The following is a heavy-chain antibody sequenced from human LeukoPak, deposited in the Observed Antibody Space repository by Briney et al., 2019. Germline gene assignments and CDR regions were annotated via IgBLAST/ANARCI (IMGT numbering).Heavy chain of an antibody. D-gene: IGHD6-13*01. CDR3: ARSSIIAAAGPYYFDY. Sequence: SVKVSCKASGGTFSSYAFSWVRQAPGQGLEWMGGIIPIFGTANYAQKFQGRVTITADKSTTTAYMELSSLRSEDTAVYYCARSSIIAAAGPYYFDYWGQGTLVTVSS. V-gene: IGHV1-69*06. J-gene: IGHJ4*02. CDR2: IIPIFGTA. CDR1: GGTFSSYA.